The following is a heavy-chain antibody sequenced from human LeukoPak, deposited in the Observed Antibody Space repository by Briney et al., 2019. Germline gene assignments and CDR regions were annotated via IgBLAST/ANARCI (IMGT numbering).Heavy chain of an antibody. CDR2: ITYDGYYK. V-gene: IGHV3-30*03. CDR3: ARWPDYGLEY. Sequence: GTSLRLSCAASGFTFTNYGMHWVRQAPGKGLEWVALITYDGYYKYYSDSVKGRFTISSDTSKNTLYLQMNSLRAEDTAVYYCARWPDYGLEYWGQGTLVTVSS. CDR1: GFTFTNYG. D-gene: IGHD4-17*01. J-gene: IGHJ4*02.